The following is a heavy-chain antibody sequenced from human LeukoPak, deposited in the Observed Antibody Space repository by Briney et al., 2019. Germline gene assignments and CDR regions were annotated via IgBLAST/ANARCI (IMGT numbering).Heavy chain of an antibody. CDR1: GYTFTSYD. CDR3: ARYSNENCGGDCYYFDY. Sequence: GASVKVSCKASGYTFTSYDISWVRRAPGQGLEWMGWISAYNGNTNYAQKFQGRVTMTTDTSTSTAYMELRSLRSDDTAVYYCARYSNENCGGDCYYFDYWGQGTLVTVSS. D-gene: IGHD2-21*01. CDR2: ISAYNGNT. J-gene: IGHJ4*02. V-gene: IGHV1-18*01.